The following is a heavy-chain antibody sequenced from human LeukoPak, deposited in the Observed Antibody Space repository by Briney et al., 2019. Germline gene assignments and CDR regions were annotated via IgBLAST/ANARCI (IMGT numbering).Heavy chain of an antibody. CDR1: VGSLSSYY. J-gene: IGHJ4*02. CDR2: IYTSGST. V-gene: IGHV4-4*07. CDR3: ARETSSGPLDYFDY. D-gene: IGHD3-22*01. Sequence: SETLSLTCTVSVGSLSSYYWSWIRQPAGKGLEWIGRIYTSGSTNYNPSLTSRVTMSVDTSKNQFSLKLSSVTAADTAVYYCARETSSGPLDYFDYWGQGTLVTVSS.